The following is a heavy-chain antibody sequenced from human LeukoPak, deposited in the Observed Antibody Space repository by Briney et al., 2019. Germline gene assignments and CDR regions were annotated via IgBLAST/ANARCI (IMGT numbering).Heavy chain of an antibody. J-gene: IGHJ4*02. D-gene: IGHD2-2*01. CDR3: AKAALRYQLLSSLDY. V-gene: IGHV3-23*01. CDR1: GFTFSSYW. CDR2: ISGSGAST. Sequence: GGSLRLSCAASGFTFSSYWMHWVRQAPGKGLEWVSAISGSGASTYYADSVKGRFTISRDNSKNTLYLQMSSLRAEDTAIYYCAKAALRYQLLSSLDYWGKGTLVTVSS.